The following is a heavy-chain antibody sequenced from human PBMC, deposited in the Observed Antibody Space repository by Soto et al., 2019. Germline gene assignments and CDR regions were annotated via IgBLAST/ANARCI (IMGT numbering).Heavy chain of an antibody. J-gene: IGHJ4*02. Sequence: GSLRLSCAASGFTFSSYAMSWVRQAPGKGLEWVSAISGSGGSTYYADSVKGRFTISRDNSKNTLYLQMNSLRAEDTAVYYCAKYKFGELLSHYWGQGTLVTVSS. D-gene: IGHD3-10*01. V-gene: IGHV3-23*01. CDR1: GFTFSSYA. CDR3: AKYKFGELLSHY. CDR2: ISGSGGST.